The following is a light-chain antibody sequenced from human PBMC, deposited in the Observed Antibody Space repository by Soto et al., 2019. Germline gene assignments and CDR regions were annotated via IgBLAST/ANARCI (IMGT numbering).Light chain of an antibody. Sequence: DIQMTQSPSTLSACVGDRVAITCRASQSISSYLNWYQQKPGKAPKLMIYAASSLQSGVPSRFSGSGSGTDCTLTISSLQPEDVATYYCQQSYSTPRTLCQGTRLEIK. CDR1: QSISSY. CDR2: AAS. J-gene: IGKJ5*01. V-gene: IGKV1-39*01. CDR3: QQSYSTPRT.